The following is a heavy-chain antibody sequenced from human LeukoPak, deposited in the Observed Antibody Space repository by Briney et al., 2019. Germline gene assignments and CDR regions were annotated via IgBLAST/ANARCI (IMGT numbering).Heavy chain of an antibody. Sequence: GALRLSCAASGFTFNSYSMNWVRQAPGKGLEWVSGINWNGGSTGYGDSVKGRFTISRDNAKNTLYLQMNSLRAEDTAVYYCARDPGGATLAFDIRGQGTMVTVSS. CDR2: INWNGGST. D-gene: IGHD1-26*01. V-gene: IGHV3-20*04. J-gene: IGHJ3*02. CDR3: ARDPGGATLAFDI. CDR1: GFTFNSYS.